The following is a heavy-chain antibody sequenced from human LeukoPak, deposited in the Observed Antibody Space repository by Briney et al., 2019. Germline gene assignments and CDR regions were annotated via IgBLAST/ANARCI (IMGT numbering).Heavy chain of an antibody. CDR3: ASSIPAGRDGC. V-gene: IGHV3-53*01. CDR2: IYSGGST. D-gene: IGHD5-24*01. Sequence: GSLRLSCAASGFTVTSNYMSWVRQAPGKGLEWVSVIYSGGSTYYADSVKGRFTISRDNSKNTVYLQMNSLRAEDTAVYYCASSIPAGRDGCWGQGTLVTVSS. J-gene: IGHJ4*02. CDR1: GFTVTSNY.